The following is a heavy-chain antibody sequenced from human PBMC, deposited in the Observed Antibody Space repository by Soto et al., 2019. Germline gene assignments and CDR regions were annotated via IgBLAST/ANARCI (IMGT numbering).Heavy chain of an antibody. CDR2: IIPIFGTA. J-gene: IGHJ4*02. CDR1: GGTFSSYA. D-gene: IGHD5-18*01. Sequence: QVQLVQSGAEVKKPGSSVKVSCKASGGTFSSYAISWVRQAPGQGLEWMGGIIPIFGTANYAQKSQGRVTXTXEXXTSTAYMELSSLRSEDTAVYYCASSNSYGPRCFDYWAQGTLVTVSS. CDR3: ASSNSYGPRCFDY. V-gene: IGHV1-69*05.